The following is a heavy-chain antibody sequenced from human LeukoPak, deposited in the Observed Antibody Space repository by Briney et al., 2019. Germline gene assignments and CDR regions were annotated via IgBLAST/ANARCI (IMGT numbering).Heavy chain of an antibody. V-gene: IGHV4-61*01. J-gene: IGHJ3*02. CDR1: GGSISSGNYY. D-gene: IGHD3-22*01. CDR3: ARHQLDPYYYDSSADDAFDI. Sequence: PSETLSLTCTVSGGSISSGNYYWSWIRQPPGKGLEWIGYIYYSGSTNYNPSLKSRVTISVDTSKNQFSLKLSSVTAADTAVYYCARHQLDPYYYDSSADDAFDIWGQGTMVTVSS. CDR2: IYYSGST.